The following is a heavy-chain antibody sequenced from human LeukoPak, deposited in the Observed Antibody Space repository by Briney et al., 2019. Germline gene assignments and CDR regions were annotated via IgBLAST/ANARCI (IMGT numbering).Heavy chain of an antibody. V-gene: IGHV3-23*01. CDR1: GFTFSSYG. J-gene: IGHJ5*02. D-gene: IGHD1-26*01. CDR2: ISESGGST. Sequence: GGSLRLSCAASGFTFSSYGMSWVRQAPGKGLEWVSGISESGGSTFYADSVKGRFTVSRDNAKNTLNLQMTSLRADDTAVYFCAKDLRPNNDYYLGRFDTWGQGTLVTVSS. CDR3: AKDLRPNNDYYLGRFDT.